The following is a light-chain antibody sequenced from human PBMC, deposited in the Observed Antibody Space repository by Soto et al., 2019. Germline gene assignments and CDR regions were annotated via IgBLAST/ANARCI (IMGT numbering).Light chain of an antibody. CDR1: QSISSY. V-gene: IGKV1-39*01. CDR3: QQSYSTPPIT. CDR2: AAS. Sequence: DIQMTQSPSSLSASVGDRVTITCRAGQSISSYLNWYQQKPGKAPKLLIYAASSLQSGVPSRFSGSGSGTDFTLTISSLQPEDFATYYCQQSYSTPPITFGQGTRLE. J-gene: IGKJ5*01.